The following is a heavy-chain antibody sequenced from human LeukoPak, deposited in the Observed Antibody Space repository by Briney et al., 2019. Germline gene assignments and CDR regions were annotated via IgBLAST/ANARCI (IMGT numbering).Heavy chain of an antibody. D-gene: IGHD6-25*01. CDR1: GFTFSSHW. CDR3: ARGSGIITGIDE. J-gene: IGHJ4*02. Sequence: GGSLRLSCAASGFTFSSHWMHWVRQAPGKGLVWVSRIKDDGSHTNYADSVKGRFTVSRDNAKNTLSLQMNSLRAEDTAVYYCARGSGIITGIDEWGQGTLVTVSS. CDR2: IKDDGSHT. V-gene: IGHV3-74*01.